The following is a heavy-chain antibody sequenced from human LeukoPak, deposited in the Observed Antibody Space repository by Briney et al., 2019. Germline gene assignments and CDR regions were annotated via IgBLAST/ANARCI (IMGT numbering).Heavy chain of an antibody. CDR2: IIPILGIA. Sequence: SVKVSCKASGGTFSSYAISWVRQAPGQGLEWMGRIIPILGIANYAQKFQGRVTITADKSTSTAYMELSSLRAEDTAVYYCARDLAVTTFAYWGQGTLVTVSS. J-gene: IGHJ4*02. D-gene: IGHD4-17*01. CDR3: ARDLAVTTFAY. V-gene: IGHV1-69*04. CDR1: GGTFSSYA.